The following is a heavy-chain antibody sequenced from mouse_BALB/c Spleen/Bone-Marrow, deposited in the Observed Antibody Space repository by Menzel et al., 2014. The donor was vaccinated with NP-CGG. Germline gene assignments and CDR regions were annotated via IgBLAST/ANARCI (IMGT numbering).Heavy chain of an antibody. CDR3: ARPYGRGAMDY. Sequence: FPLPHSGPELVKPGASVKVSCKASGYAFTSYNMYWVPQSHGQSLEWIGSIDPYNGGTSYNQKFKGKATLTVDKSSSTAYMHLNSRTAEDAAVYDCARPYGRGAMDYWGQGTSVTVSS. CDR2: IDPYNGGT. J-gene: IGHJ4*01. D-gene: IGHD1-1*01. CDR1: GYAFTSYN. V-gene: IGHV1S135*01.